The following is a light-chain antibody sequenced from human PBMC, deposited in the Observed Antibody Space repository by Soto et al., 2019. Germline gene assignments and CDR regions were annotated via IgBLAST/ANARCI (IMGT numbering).Light chain of an antibody. CDR1: QGISSY. V-gene: IGKV1-8*01. CDR2: AAS. J-gene: IGKJ3*01. CDR3: QQYYSYPLT. Sequence: AIRMTQSPSSLSASTGDRVTITCRASQGISSYLAWYQQKPEKAPKLLIYAASTLQSGVPSRFSGSGSGTDFTLTISCLQSEDFATYYCQQYYSYPLTFGHGTKVDIK.